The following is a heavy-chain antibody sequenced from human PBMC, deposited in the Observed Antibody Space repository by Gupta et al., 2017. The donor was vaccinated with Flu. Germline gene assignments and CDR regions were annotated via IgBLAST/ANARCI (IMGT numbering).Heavy chain of an antibody. CDR3: ARAWEARGYFDY. Sequence: EVKLVESGGGLVKPGGSRKLTRVASGYTFSSYSRNRVRLAPGKGLEWVSFSSSSSSYIDYADSVKGRFTISRDNAKNSLYLQMNNRRAEDTAVYYCARAWEARGYFDYWGQGSLVTVSS. J-gene: IGHJ4*02. V-gene: IGHV3-21*01. CDR2: SSSSSSYI. D-gene: IGHD1-26*01. CDR1: GYTFSSYS.